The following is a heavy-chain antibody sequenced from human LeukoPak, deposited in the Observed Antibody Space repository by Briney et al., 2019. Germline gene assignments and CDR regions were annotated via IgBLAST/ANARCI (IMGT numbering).Heavy chain of an antibody. V-gene: IGHV4-59*01. J-gene: IGHJ6*03. CDR3: ATIINITMIDNYYMDV. CDR1: GGSISNYY. D-gene: IGHD3-22*01. CDR2: IYYSGST. Sequence: SETLSLTCTVTGGSISNYYWSWIRQPPGKGLEWIGYIYYSGSTTYNPSLKSRVTMSVDTSNNQFSLKLSSVTAADTAVYYCATIINITMIDNYYMDVWGKGTTVTVSS.